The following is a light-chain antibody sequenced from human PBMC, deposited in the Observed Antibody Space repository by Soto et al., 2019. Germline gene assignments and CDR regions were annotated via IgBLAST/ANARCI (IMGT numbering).Light chain of an antibody. CDR1: QGISSY. V-gene: IGKV1-8*01. J-gene: IGKJ5*01. CDR3: QQYYSYSIT. Sequence: AIRMTQSPSSFSASTGDRVTITCRASQGISSYLAWYQQKPGKAPKLLIYAASTLQSGVPSRFSGSGSGTDFTLTISCLQSEDFATYYCQQYYSYSITFGQGTRLENK. CDR2: AAS.